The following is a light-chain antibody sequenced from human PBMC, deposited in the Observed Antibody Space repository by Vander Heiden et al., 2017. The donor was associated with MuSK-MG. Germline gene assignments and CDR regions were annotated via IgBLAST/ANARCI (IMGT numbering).Light chain of an antibody. J-gene: IGKJ4*01. CDR3: QKYNSDALT. V-gene: IGKV1-27*01. CDR1: QGINTY. CDR2: AAS. Sequence: DLQMTQATSPLSASVGDRVTITCRASQGINTYLAWYQQKPGKVPKLLIYAASTLQSGVPSRFSGSGSGTDFTLTISSLQPEDVATYYCQKYNSDALTFGGGTKVEIK.